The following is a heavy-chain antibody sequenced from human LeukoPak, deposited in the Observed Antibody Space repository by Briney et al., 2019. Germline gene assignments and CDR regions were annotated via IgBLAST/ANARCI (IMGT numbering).Heavy chain of an antibody. D-gene: IGHD4-17*01. CDR1: GFTFSSYG. Sequence: PGGSLRLSCAASGFTFSSYGMHWVRQAPGKGLEWVAVISYDGSNKYYADSVKGRFTISRDNSKNTLYLQMNSLRAEDTAVYYCAKGGYGDYSNWFDPWGQGTLVTVSS. V-gene: IGHV3-30*18. J-gene: IGHJ5*02. CDR2: ISYDGSNK. CDR3: AKGGYGDYSNWFDP.